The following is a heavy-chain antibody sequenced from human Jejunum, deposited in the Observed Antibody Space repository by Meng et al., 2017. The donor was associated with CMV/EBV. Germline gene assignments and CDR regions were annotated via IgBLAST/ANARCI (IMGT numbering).Heavy chain of an antibody. D-gene: IGHD2-8*01. Sequence: NNYAMRWVRQAPGKGLEWVSAISGSGITYFADSVKGRFSISRDNSKDTVYLQMKSLRAEDTAVYYCAKDRVLMVYGSPTRPYFDYWGQGTLVTVSS. CDR2: ISGSGIT. J-gene: IGHJ4*02. CDR1: NNYA. CDR3: AKDRVLMVYGSPTRPYFDY. V-gene: IGHV3-23*01.